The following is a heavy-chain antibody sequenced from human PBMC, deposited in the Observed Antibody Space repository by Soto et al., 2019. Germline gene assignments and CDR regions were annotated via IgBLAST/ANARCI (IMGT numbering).Heavy chain of an antibody. D-gene: IGHD3-10*01. CDR2: ISSSSSYI. V-gene: IGHV3-21*01. CDR1: GFTFSSYS. J-gene: IGHJ4*02. CDR3: ARDGSGSYYYFDY. Sequence: EVQLVESGGGLVKPGGSLRLSCAASGFTFSSYSMNWVRQAPGKGLEWVSSISSSSSYIYYADSVKGRFTISRDNAKNSLYLQMNSLRAEDTAVYYCARDGSGSYYYFDYWGQGTLVNVSS.